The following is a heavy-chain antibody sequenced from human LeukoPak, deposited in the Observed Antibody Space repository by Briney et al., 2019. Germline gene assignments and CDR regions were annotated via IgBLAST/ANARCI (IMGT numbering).Heavy chain of an antibody. CDR1: GGSISTYY. CDR2: IFTSGNT. CDR3: ARDRIVVVPAAMIWYFDL. J-gene: IGHJ2*01. Sequence: SETLSLTCTVSGGSISTYYWSWIRQSAGKGLEWIGRIFTSGNTNYNPSLKSRVTMSVDTSKNQFSLKLSSVTAADTAVYYCARDRIVVVPAAMIWYFDLWGRGTLVTVSS. D-gene: IGHD2-2*01. V-gene: IGHV4-4*07.